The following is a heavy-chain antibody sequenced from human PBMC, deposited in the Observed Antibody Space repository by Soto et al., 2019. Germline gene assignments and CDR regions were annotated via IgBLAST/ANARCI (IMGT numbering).Heavy chain of an antibody. CDR2: VSIGGST. Sequence: DVQLLESGGGLVQPAGSLRLSCAASGFTFSSYAMGWVRQGPGKGLEWVAVVSIGGSTHYADSVRGRFTISRDNSKNTLSLQMNSPPAEDTAVYFCANRRGAGGHFDSWRQRALVTVSS. CDR3: ANRRGAGGHFDS. D-gene: IGHD2-15*01. CDR1: GFTFSSYA. J-gene: IGHJ4*02. V-gene: IGHV3-23*01.